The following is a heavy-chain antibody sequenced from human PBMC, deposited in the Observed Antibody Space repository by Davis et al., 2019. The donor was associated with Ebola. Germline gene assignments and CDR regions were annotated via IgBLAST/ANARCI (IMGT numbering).Heavy chain of an antibody. V-gene: IGHV4-38-2*02. Sequence: SETLSLTCSVSGYSIGSGYYWGWIRQPLGKGLEWIGSIYLTGKTYYNPSLKSRITISVDTSKNQFSLKLSSVTAADTAVYYCARGGDSRFYFDYWGQGTLVTVSS. J-gene: IGHJ4*02. CDR3: ARGGDSRFYFDY. CDR1: GYSIGSGYY. D-gene: IGHD2-21*01. CDR2: IYLTGKT.